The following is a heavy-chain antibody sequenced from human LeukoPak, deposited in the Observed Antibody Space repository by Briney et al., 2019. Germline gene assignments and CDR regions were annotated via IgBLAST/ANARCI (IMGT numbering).Heavy chain of an antibody. CDR3: ARDTKQWLVPGSGAFDI. CDR1: GGSVSSYY. J-gene: IGHJ3*02. Sequence: SETLSLTCTVSGGSVSSYYWSWIRQSPGKGLEWIGYIYYSGSTNYNPSLKSRVTISVDTSKNQFSLKLSSVTAADTAVYYCARDTKQWLVPGSGAFDIWGQGTMVTVSS. D-gene: IGHD6-19*01. V-gene: IGHV4-59*02. CDR2: IYYSGST.